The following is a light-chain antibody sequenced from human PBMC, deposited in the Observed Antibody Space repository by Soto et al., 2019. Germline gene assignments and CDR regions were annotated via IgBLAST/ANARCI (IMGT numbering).Light chain of an antibody. J-gene: IGKJ1*01. V-gene: IGKV3-20*01. CDR3: QQYGSSQWT. Sequence: IVLTQSPGTLSLSPGERALLSCRASQRVSAGTLAWYQQKPGQAPRLLIYGASSRATGIPDRFSGSGSGTDFTLTISRLEPEDFAVYYCQQYGSSQWTFGQGTKVDI. CDR2: GAS. CDR1: QRVSAGT.